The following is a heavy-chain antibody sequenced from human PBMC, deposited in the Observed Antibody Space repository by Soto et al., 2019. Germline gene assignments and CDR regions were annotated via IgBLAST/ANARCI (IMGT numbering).Heavy chain of an antibody. D-gene: IGHD3-16*01. V-gene: IGHV4-31*03. J-gene: IGHJ6*03. CDR1: GGSISSGGYY. CDR3: ARERGSFYYYYYMDV. Sequence: QVQLQESGPGLVKPSQTLSLTCTVSGGSISSGGYYWSWIRQHPGKGLEWIGYIYYSGSPYYNPSLKSRVTISVDTSKNQFSLKLSSATAADTAVYYCARERGSFYYYYYMDVWGKGTTVTVSS. CDR2: IYYSGSP.